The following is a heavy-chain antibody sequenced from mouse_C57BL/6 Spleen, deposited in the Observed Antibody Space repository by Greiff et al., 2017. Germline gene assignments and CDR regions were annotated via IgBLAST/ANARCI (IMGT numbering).Heavy chain of an antibody. V-gene: IGHV2-2*01. Sequence: VQLVESGPGLVQPSQSLSITCTVSGFSLTSYGVHWVRQSPGKGLEWLGVIWSGGSTDFNAAFISRLSISKDNSKSQVFVKMNRLQADDTAIYYLARGGYEEGAMDYWGQGTSVTVSS. CDR1: GFSLTSYG. D-gene: IGHD1-1*02. J-gene: IGHJ4*01. CDR2: IWSGGST. CDR3: ARGGYEEGAMDY.